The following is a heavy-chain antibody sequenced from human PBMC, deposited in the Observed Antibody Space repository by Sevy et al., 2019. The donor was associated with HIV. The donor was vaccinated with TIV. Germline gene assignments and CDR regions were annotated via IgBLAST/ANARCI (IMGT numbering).Heavy chain of an antibody. Sequence: GGSLILSCAASGFTFSSYWMSWVRQAPGKGLEWVANIKQDGSEKYYVDSVKGRFTISRDNAKNSLYLQMNSLRAEDTAVYYCARAITYYDFWSGYYNWFDPWGQGTLVTVSS. J-gene: IGHJ5*02. D-gene: IGHD3-3*01. V-gene: IGHV3-7*01. CDR2: IKQDGSEK. CDR1: GFTFSSYW. CDR3: ARAITYYDFWSGYYNWFDP.